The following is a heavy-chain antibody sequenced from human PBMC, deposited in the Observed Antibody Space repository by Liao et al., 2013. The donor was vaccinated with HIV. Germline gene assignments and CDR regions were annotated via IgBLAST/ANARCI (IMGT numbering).Heavy chain of an antibody. D-gene: IGHD3-10*01. V-gene: IGHV4-61*02. J-gene: IGHJ4*02. CDR1: GGSLSSGSYY. CDR2: IYTSVNT. Sequence: QVQLQESGPGLVKPSQTLSLTCTVSGGSLSSGSYYWSWIRQPAGKGLEWIGRIYTSVNTDYNPSLKSRVTISADTSKNQFSLKLSSVSAADTAVYYCASGFRGPFDYWGQGTLVTVSS. CDR3: ASGFRGPFDY.